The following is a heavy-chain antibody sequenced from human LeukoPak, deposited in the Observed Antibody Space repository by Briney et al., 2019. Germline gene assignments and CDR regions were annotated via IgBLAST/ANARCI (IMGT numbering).Heavy chain of an antibody. J-gene: IGHJ4*02. Sequence: SETLSLTCAVYGGSFSGYYWSWIRQPPGKGLEWIGEINHSGSTNYNPSLKSRVTISVDTSKNQFSPKLSSVTAADTAVYYCASRIMITFGGVIAEDYWGQGTLVTVSS. CDR3: ASRIMITFGGVIAEDY. V-gene: IGHV4-34*01. D-gene: IGHD3-16*02. CDR1: GGSFSGYY. CDR2: INHSGST.